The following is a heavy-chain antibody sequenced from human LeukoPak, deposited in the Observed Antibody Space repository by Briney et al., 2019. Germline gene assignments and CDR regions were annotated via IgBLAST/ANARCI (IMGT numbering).Heavy chain of an antibody. CDR3: ARGRPHRSHDQYSSSWWSRYYFDY. CDR2: INHSGST. Sequence: SETLSLTCTVSGGSISSGGYYWSWIRQPPGKGLEWIGEINHSGSTNYNPSLKSRVTISVDTSKNQFSLKLSSVTAADTAVYYCARGRPHRSHDQYSSSWWSRYYFDYWGQGTLVTVSS. CDR1: GGSISSGGYY. V-gene: IGHV4-39*07. J-gene: IGHJ4*02. D-gene: IGHD6-13*01.